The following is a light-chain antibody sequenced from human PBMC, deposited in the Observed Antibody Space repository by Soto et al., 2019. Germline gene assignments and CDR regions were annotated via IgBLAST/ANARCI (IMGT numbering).Light chain of an antibody. Sequence: EIVLTQSPGTLSLSQGERATLSCRASQSVSSSYLAWYQQKPGQAPRLLIYGASSRATGIPDRFSGSGSGTDFTLTISRLETEDFAVYYCQQYGSSITFGQGTRLEI. J-gene: IGKJ5*01. CDR1: QSVSSSY. V-gene: IGKV3-20*01. CDR3: QQYGSSIT. CDR2: GAS.